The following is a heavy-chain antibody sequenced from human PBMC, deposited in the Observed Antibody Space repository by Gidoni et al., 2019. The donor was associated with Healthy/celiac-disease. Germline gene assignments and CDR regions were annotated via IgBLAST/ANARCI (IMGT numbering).Heavy chain of an antibody. V-gene: IGHV4-61*01. CDR2: IYYSGST. CDR1: GGSVSSGSYY. Sequence: QVQLQESGPGLVKPSETLSLTCTVSGGSVSSGSYYWSWIRQPPGKGLEWIGYIYYSGSTNYNPSLKSRVTISVDTSKNQFSLKLSSVTAADTAVYYCARTTSYYYDSSGSGRFDYWGQGTLVTVSS. J-gene: IGHJ4*02. D-gene: IGHD3-22*01. CDR3: ARTTSYYYDSSGSGRFDY.